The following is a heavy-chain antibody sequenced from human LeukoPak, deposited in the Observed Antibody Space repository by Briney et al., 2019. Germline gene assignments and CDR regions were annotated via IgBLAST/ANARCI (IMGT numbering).Heavy chain of an antibody. V-gene: IGHV3-9*01. CDR3: AKDNRIAAAGPYYYYGMDV. CDR1: GFTFDDYA. CDR2: ISWNSGSI. Sequence: PGGSLRLSCAASGFTFDDYAMHWVRQAPGKGLEWVSGISWNSGSIGYADSVKGRFTISRDNAKNSLYLQMNSLRAEDTALYYCAKDNRIAAAGPYYYYGMDVWGQGTTVTVSS. J-gene: IGHJ6*02. D-gene: IGHD6-13*01.